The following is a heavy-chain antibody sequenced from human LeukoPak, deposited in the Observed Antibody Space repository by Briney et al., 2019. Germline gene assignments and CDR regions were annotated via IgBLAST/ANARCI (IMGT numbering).Heavy chain of an antibody. D-gene: IGHD6-13*01. CDR3: AGSPKYSRSWYEYFQH. Sequence: GGSLRLSCAASGFTFSSYAMHWVRQAPGKGLEWVAAISHDGSNKYHADSVKGRFTISRDNSKKTVYLQMDSLRAEDTAVYFCAGSPKYSRSWYEYFQHWGQGTLVTVSS. J-gene: IGHJ1*01. CDR1: GFTFSSYA. CDR2: ISHDGSNK. V-gene: IGHV3-30*01.